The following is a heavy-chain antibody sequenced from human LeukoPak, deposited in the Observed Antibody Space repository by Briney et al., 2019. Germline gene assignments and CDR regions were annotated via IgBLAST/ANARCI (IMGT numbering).Heavy chain of an antibody. CDR2: IYHTGST. Sequence: SETLSLTCTVSGGSVSSTSSSYFWNWMRQPPGKGLEWIGYIYHTGSTKYNPSLDSRVTMSVDTFKNQFSLKLRSVTAADTAVYYCTRSIMNFYVSGTWGRGTLVTVSS. V-gene: IGHV4-61*01. CDR3: TRSIMNFYVSGT. J-gene: IGHJ5*02. CDR1: GGSVSSTSSSYF. D-gene: IGHD3-10*01.